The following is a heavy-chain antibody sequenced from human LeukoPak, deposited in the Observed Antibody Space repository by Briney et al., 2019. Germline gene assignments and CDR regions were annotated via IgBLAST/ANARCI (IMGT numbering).Heavy chain of an antibody. CDR2: INSDGSGT. CDR3: ARSGGYSYGNFDY. D-gene: IGHD5-18*01. J-gene: IGHJ4*02. Sequence: GGSLSLSCAASGFTFSSYWMHWVRQAPGKGLVWVSRINSDGSGTTYADSAKGRFTISRDTAKSTLYLQMSSLRAEDTAVYYCARSGGYSYGNFDYWGQGTLVTVSS. V-gene: IGHV3-74*01. CDR1: GFTFSSYW.